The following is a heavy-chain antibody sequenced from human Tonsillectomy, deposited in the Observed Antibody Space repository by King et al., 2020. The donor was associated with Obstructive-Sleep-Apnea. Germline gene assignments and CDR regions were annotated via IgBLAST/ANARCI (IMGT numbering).Heavy chain of an antibody. CDR1: GFTFDDYY. V-gene: IGHV3-11*06. CDR3: ARDRGVGASGYDY. CDR2: ISGSSTYT. Sequence: VQLVESGGGLVKPGGSLRLSCAASGFTFDDYYMGWIRQAPGKGLEWVSYISGSSTYTDYADSVKGRFTISRDNAKRSLYLQMNSLRVEDTATYYCARDRGVGASGYDYWGQGTLVTVSS. D-gene: IGHD1-26*01. J-gene: IGHJ4*02.